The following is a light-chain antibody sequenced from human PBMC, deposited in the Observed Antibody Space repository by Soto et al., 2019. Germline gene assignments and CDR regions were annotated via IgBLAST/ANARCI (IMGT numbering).Light chain of an antibody. V-gene: IGKV1-33*01. Sequence: DIQMTQSPPSLSASLGDRVTITCRASQDIADNLNWYQQKPGKAPNLLIYDASNLDTGVPSRFSESGSGTVFTLTISSLQPEDIATYYCQQYDTFHTFGQGTKVEIK. CDR1: QDIADN. CDR3: QQYDTFHT. J-gene: IGKJ2*01. CDR2: DAS.